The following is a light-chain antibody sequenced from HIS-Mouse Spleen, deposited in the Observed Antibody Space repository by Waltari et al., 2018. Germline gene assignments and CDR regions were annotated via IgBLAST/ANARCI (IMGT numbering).Light chain of an antibody. J-gene: IGLJ2*01. CDR2: KAS. CDR3: QSADSSGTYHVV. CDR1: ALPKQY. Sequence: SYELTQPPSVSVSPGQTARITCSGDALPKQYAYWYQQKPGQAPVLVIYKASERPSGIPGRFSGSSSGTTVTLTISGVQAEDEADYYCQSADSSGTYHVVFGGGTKLTVL. V-gene: IGLV3-25*03.